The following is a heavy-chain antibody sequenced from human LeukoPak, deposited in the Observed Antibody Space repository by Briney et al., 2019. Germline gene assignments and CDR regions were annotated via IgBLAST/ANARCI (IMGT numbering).Heavy chain of an antibody. CDR1: GGSINSGSYY. Sequence: PSETLSLTCTVSGGSINSGSYYWSWIRQPAGKGLEWIGRIYTSGSTNYNPSLKSRVTISVDTSKNQFSLKLSSVTAADTAVYYCARASGGSHVDYWGQGTLVTVSS. CDR3: ARASGGSHVDY. D-gene: IGHD6-25*01. V-gene: IGHV4-61*02. CDR2: IYTSGST. J-gene: IGHJ4*02.